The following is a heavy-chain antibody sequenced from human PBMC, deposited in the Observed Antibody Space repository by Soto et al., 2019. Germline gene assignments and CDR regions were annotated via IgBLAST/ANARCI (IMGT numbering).Heavy chain of an antibody. CDR2: INPNGGRT. Sequence: ASVKVSCKASGYTFTTYYIHWVRQAPGQGLERMGMINPNGGRTRYAQKFQGRVTVTRDTSTSTVYMELSSLRSEVTAVFYCARALKSGGDTNFWGQGTQVTVSS. V-gene: IGHV1-46*01. CDR1: GYTFTTYY. CDR3: ARALKSGGDTNF. D-gene: IGHD2-21*01. J-gene: IGHJ4*02.